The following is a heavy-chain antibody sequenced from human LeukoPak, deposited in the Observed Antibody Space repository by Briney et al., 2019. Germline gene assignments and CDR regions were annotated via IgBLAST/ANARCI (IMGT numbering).Heavy chain of an antibody. J-gene: IGHJ4*02. D-gene: IGHD6-13*01. V-gene: IGHV4-34*01. CDR1: GESFSGYF. CDR3: ARFIAGGGIDY. Sequence: PSETLSLTCAVYGESFSGYFWSWVRQPPGKGLEWIGEIYHSGSTNYNPSLKSRVTISVDNSKNQFSLKLSSVTAADTAVYYCARFIAGGGIDYWGQGALVTVSS. CDR2: IYHSGST.